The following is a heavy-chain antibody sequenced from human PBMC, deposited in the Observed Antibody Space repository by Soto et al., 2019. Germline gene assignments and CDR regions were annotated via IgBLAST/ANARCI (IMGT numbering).Heavy chain of an antibody. CDR1: GFIFGNFW. J-gene: IGHJ4*02. CDR3: ARGTGAATSSGKDQFDY. CDR2: IKQDGSEK. Sequence: EVQLVESGGGLVQPGGSLRLSCAGSGFIFGNFWMTWVRQAPGKGLEWVANIKQDGSEKYYVDSVKGRFTISRDNVKNSLYLQMNSLRSEDTAVYYCARGTGAATSSGKDQFDYWGQGTLVPVSS. D-gene: IGHD1-26*01. V-gene: IGHV3-7*01.